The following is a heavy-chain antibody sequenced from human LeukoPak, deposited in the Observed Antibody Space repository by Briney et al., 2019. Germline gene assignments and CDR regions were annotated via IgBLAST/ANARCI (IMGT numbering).Heavy chain of an antibody. V-gene: IGHV4-39*01. Sequence: SETLSLTCTVSGGSISSSSYYWGWIRQPPGKGLEWIGSINYSRSTYYNPSLKSRVTISVDTSKNQFSLKLSSVTAADTAVYYCARFTAAISIDYWGQGTLVTVSS. D-gene: IGHD2-2*01. CDR3: ARFTAAISIDY. J-gene: IGHJ4*02. CDR2: INYSRST. CDR1: GGSISSSSYY.